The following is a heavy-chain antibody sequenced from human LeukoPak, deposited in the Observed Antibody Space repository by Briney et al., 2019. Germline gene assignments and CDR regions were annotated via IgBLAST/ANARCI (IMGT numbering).Heavy chain of an antibody. V-gene: IGHV3-21*01. CDR2: ISSSSSYI. CDR1: GFTFSSYS. D-gene: IGHD4-17*01. J-gene: IGHJ4*02. Sequence: GGSPRLSCAASGFTFSSYSTNWVRQAPGKGLEWVSSISSSSSYIYYADSVKGRFTISRDNAKNSLYLQMNSLRAEDTAVYYCARDPVYGVLDYWGQGTLVTVSS. CDR3: ARDPVYGVLDY.